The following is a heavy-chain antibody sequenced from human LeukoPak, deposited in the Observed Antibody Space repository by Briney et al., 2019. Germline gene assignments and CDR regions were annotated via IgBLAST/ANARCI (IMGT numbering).Heavy chain of an antibody. Sequence: GGSLRPSCAASGFTFSNAWMSWVRQAPGNELEWLGRIKSKTDGGTTDYAATVKGRITISRDDSKNTLYLQMNSLKTEDTAVYYCVGYCSGGNCPNAFDIWGQGTMVTVSS. CDR2: IKSKTDGGTT. CDR1: GFTFSNAW. V-gene: IGHV3-15*01. D-gene: IGHD2-15*01. J-gene: IGHJ3*02. CDR3: VGYCSGGNCPNAFDI.